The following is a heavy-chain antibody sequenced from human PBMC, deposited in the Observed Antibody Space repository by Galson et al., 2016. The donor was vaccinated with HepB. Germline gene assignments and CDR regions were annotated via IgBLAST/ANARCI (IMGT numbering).Heavy chain of an antibody. CDR1: GFTFSSYW. CDR2: INRDGSST. Sequence: TLRLSCAASGFTFSSYWMHWVRLGSGKGLVWVSRINRDGSSTSYADSVKGRFTISRDNAKNTLYLQMNSLRAEDTAVYYCARGLAGIDDYLGQGTLVTVSA. V-gene: IGHV3-74*01. CDR3: ARGLAGIDDY. D-gene: IGHD6-19*01. J-gene: IGHJ4*01.